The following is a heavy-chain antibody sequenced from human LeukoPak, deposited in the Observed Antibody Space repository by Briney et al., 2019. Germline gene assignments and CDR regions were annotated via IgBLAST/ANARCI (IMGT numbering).Heavy chain of an antibody. CDR2: INPNSGGT. Sequence: ASVKVSCKASGYTFTGYYMHWVRQAPGQGLEWMGWINPNSGGTNYAQKFQGRVTMTRDTSISTAYMELSRLRSDDTAVYYCARCYDSSGYYPNWYFDLWGRGTLVTVSS. J-gene: IGHJ2*01. V-gene: IGHV1-2*02. CDR3: ARCYDSSGYYPNWYFDL. D-gene: IGHD3-22*01. CDR1: GYTFTGYY.